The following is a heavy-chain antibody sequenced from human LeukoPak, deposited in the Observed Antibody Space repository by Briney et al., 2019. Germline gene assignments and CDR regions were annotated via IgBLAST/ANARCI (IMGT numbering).Heavy chain of an antibody. D-gene: IGHD6-6*01. Sequence: PSETLSLTCTVSGGSISSGSYYWSWIRQPAGKGLEWIGRIYTSGSTNYNPSLKSRVTISVDTSKNQFSLKLSSVTAADTAVYYCAGTYSSSSYYFDYWGQGTLVTVSS. V-gene: IGHV4-61*02. J-gene: IGHJ4*02. CDR1: GGSISSGSYY. CDR2: IYTSGST. CDR3: AGTYSSSSYYFDY.